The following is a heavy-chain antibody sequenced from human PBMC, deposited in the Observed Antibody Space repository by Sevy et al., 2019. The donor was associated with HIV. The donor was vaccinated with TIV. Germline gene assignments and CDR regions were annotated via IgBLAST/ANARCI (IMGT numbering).Heavy chain of an antibody. CDR3: ARRYFDL. J-gene: IGHJ4*02. CDR2: IRQDGNEI. CDR1: GFTFDMYW. Sequence: GGSLRLSCDASGFTFDMYWMQWVRQAPGKGLEWVANIRQDGNEIYYAASVRGRLTRSRDNAKGSLYLQRTNLRVEDTATYYSARRYFDLWGQGTLVTVSS. V-gene: IGHV3-7*03.